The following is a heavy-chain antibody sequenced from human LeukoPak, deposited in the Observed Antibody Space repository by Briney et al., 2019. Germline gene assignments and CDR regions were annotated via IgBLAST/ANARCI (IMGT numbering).Heavy chain of an antibody. CDR2: ISASGGST. CDR3: ARQFDGSHPNAFDI. J-gene: IGHJ3*02. D-gene: IGHD1-26*01. V-gene: IGHV3-23*01. Sequence: PGGSLRLSCAASGFTFSSSAMSWVRQVPGKGLEWVSGISASGGSTSYADSVRGRFTISRDNSKNTLYVQMASLRVEDTAVYYCARQFDGSHPNAFDIWGQGTMVTVSS. CDR1: GFTFSSSA.